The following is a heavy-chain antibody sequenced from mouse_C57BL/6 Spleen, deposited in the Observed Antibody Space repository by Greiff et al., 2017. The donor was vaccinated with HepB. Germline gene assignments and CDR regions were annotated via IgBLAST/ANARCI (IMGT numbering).Heavy chain of an antibody. CDR2: IYPGDGDT. Sequence: QVQLQQSGPELVKPGASVKISCKASGYAFSSSWMNWVKQRPGKGLEWIGRIYPGDGDTNYNGKFKGKATLTADKSSSTAYMQLSSLTSEDSAVYCGARGKQTAQGRCYGMDYWGQGTAVTVSS. CDR1: GYAFSSSW. D-gene: IGHD3-2*02. V-gene: IGHV1-82*01. J-gene: IGHJ4*01. CDR3: ARGKQTAQGRCYGMDY.